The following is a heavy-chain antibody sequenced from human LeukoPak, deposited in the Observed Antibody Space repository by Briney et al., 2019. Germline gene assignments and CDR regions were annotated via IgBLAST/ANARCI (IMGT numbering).Heavy chain of an antibody. D-gene: IGHD3-3*01. J-gene: IGHJ3*02. CDR1: GYTFTGYY. Sequence: ASVKVSCKASGYTFTGYYTHWVRQAPGQGLEWMGWINPNSGGTNYAQKFQGRVTMTRDTSISTAYMELSRLRSDDTAVYYCARDYDFWSRDAFDIWGQGTMVTVSS. CDR2: INPNSGGT. CDR3: ARDYDFWSRDAFDI. V-gene: IGHV1-2*02.